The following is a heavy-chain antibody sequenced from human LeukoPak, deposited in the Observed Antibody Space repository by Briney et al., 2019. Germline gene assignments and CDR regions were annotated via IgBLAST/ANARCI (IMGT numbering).Heavy chain of an antibody. J-gene: IGHJ4*02. CDR2: INHSGST. Sequence: SETLSLTCVVYGGSFSGYYWSWIRQPPGKGLEWIGEINHSGSTNYNPSLKSRVTISVDTSKNQFSLKLSSVTAADTAVYYCARGRLAVARHFDYWGQGTLVTVSS. CDR1: GGSFSGYY. V-gene: IGHV4-34*01. CDR3: ARGRLAVARHFDY. D-gene: IGHD6-19*01.